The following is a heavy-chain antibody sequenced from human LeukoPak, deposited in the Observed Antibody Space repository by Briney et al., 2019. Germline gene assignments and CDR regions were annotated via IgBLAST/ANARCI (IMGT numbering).Heavy chain of an antibody. D-gene: IGHD3-10*01. CDR2: INHSGST. CDR3: ARGGRRYYGSGSSPDY. CDR1: GGSFSGYY. V-gene: IGHV4-34*01. Sequence: SETLSLTCAVYGGSFSGYYRSWIRQPPGKGLEWIGEINHSGSTNYNPSLKSRVTISVDTSKNQFSLKLSSVTAADTAVYYCARGGRRYYGSGSSPDYWGQGTLVTVSS. J-gene: IGHJ4*02.